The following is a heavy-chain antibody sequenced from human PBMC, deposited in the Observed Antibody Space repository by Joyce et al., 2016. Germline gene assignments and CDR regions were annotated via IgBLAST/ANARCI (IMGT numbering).Heavy chain of an antibody. V-gene: IGHV4-31*03. CDR2: IFHTGPS. CDR1: GGSISSRDDY. J-gene: IGHJ4*02. Sequence: QVQLQESGPGLVKPSQTLSLTCTISGGSISSRDDYWSWIRQHPWEGLEWIGYIFHTGPSYYNPSLKRRATISLDTSRKQLSLNLTSVTAADTAVYYCARGNDILTGYYLPTHFDSWGQGTLVTVSS. D-gene: IGHD3-9*01. CDR3: ARGNDILTGYYLPTHFDS.